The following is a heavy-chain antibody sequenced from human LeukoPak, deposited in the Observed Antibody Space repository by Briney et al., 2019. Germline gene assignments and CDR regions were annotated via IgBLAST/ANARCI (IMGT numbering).Heavy chain of an antibody. Sequence: HPGGSLRLSCTASGFTFGDYAMSWFRQAPGKGLEWVGFIRSKAYGGTTEYAASVKGRFTISRDDSKSIAYLQMNSLKTEDTAVYYCTRYPGNSWNALFDPWGQGTLVTVSS. CDR3: TRYPGNSWNALFDP. D-gene: IGHD1-1*01. V-gene: IGHV3-49*03. CDR1: GFTFGDYA. J-gene: IGHJ5*02. CDR2: IRSKAYGGTT.